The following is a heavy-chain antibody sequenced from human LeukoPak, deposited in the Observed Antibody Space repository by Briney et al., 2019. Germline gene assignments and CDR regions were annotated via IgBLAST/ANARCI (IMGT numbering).Heavy chain of an antibody. J-gene: IGHJ5*02. CDR1: GFTFSSFS. V-gene: IGHV3-48*02. CDR2: MSGSSSTI. D-gene: IGHD6-13*01. CDR3: ARDPSVAATGWGRWFDH. Sequence: PGGSLRLSCAASGFTFSSFSMNWVRQSPGKGLEWLSYMSGSSSTIYYADSVKGRFTISRDNAKNSLYLQMNSLRDEDTAVYYCARDPSVAATGWGRWFDHWGQGTLVTVSS.